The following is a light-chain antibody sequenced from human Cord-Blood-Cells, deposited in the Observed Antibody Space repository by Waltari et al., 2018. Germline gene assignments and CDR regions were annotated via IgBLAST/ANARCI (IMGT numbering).Light chain of an antibody. V-gene: IGKV1-39*01. CDR1: QSISSY. Sequence: DIQMTQSPSSLSASVGDRVTITCRASQSISSYLNWYQQKPGKAPKLPIYAASSLQSGVPSRFSGSGSGTDFPLTISSLQPEDFATYYCQQSYSTLTITFGQGTRLEIK. J-gene: IGKJ5*01. CDR2: AAS. CDR3: QQSYSTLTIT.